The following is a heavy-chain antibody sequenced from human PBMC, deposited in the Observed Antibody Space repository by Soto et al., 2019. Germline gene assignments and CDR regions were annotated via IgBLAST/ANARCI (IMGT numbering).Heavy chain of an antibody. CDR1: GYSFAGFY. D-gene: IGHD3-16*01. CDR2: INSNSGAT. V-gene: IGHV1-2*04. Sequence: QVQLVQSRPEVKKPGASVKVSCKASGYSFAGFYIHWMRQAPGQGLEWVGSINSNSGATTYAQKFQDSVAMTRDTSVSTAYMDLNRLTSDDTAIYYCAIIMTHSDSFDIWGQGTMVTVSS. J-gene: IGHJ3*02. CDR3: AIIMTHSDSFDI.